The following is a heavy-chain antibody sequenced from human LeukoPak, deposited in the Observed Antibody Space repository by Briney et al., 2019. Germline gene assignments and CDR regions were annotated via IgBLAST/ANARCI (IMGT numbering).Heavy chain of an antibody. D-gene: IGHD5-24*01. Sequence: SVKVSCKASGGTFSSYAINWVRQAPGQGLEWMGGIIPIFATTNYAQKFQGRVTITADESTSTAYMELSSLRSEDTAVYYCARETVDGYNYFDYWGQGTLVTVSS. CDR3: ARETVDGYNYFDY. CDR1: GGTFSSYA. V-gene: IGHV1-69*01. J-gene: IGHJ4*02. CDR2: IIPIFATT.